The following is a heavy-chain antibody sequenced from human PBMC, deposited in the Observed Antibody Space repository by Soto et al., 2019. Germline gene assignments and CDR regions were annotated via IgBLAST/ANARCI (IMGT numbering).Heavy chain of an antibody. D-gene: IGHD1-1*01. CDR1: GFAFSRYW. Sequence: EVHLVESGGGLVQPGGSLRLSCAASGFAFSRYWMHWVRQAPGGGLMWVSRINDGATRTHYADSVKGRFTVPRDNAKNTVYLPMDSLRAEDTALYYCARVNDPGDYWGQGTLVIVSS. J-gene: IGHJ4*02. CDR2: INDGATRT. V-gene: IGHV3-74*01. CDR3: ARVNDPGDY.